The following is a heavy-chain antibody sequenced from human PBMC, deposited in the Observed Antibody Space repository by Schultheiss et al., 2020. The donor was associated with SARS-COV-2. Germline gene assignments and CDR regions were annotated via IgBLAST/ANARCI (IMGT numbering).Heavy chain of an antibody. CDR2: ISSSGSTI. CDR3: AKGHTGGVAGTFDY. Sequence: GESLKISCAASGFTFSSYGMHWVRRAPGKGLEWVSYISSSGSTIYYADSVKGRFTISRDNAKNSLYLQMNSLRAEDTALYYCAKGHTGGVAGTFDYWGQGTLVTVSS. D-gene: IGHD6-19*01. V-gene: IGHV3-48*04. J-gene: IGHJ4*02. CDR1: GFTFSSYG.